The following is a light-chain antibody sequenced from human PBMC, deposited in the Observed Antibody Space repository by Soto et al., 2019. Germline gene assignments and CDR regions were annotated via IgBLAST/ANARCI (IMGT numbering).Light chain of an antibody. V-gene: IGKV1-12*01. Sequence: DIKMAMSTSSECASVRERGTLTCRASQGISSWLVWYKQKPGKAPKLLIYAASSLQSGVPSRFSGSGAGTEFSLTIRSLQPEDFATYYCLQHNSYPRTFGQGTKVDI. CDR3: LQHNSYPRT. CDR1: QGISSW. CDR2: AAS. J-gene: IGKJ1*01.